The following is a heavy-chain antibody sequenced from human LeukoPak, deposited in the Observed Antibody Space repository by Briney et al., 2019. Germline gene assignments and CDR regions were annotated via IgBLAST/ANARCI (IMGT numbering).Heavy chain of an antibody. V-gene: IGHV1-2*02. CDR1: GYTFTGYY. J-gene: IGHJ6*02. CDR2: INPNSGGT. CDR3: ASAVTIFGVVERPPYYYGMDV. D-gene: IGHD3-3*01. Sequence: ASVKVSCKASGYTFTGYYMHWVRQAPGQGLEWMGWINPNSGGTNYAQKFQGRVTMTRDTSISTAYMELSRLRSDDTAVYYCASAVTIFGVVERPPYYYGMDVWGQGTTVTVSS.